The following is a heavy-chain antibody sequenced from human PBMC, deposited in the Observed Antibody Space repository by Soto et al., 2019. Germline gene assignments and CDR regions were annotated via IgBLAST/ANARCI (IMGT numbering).Heavy chain of an antibody. J-gene: IGHJ4*02. V-gene: IGHV3-21*01. CDR2: ISSSSSYI. D-gene: IGHD2-2*02. CDR1: GFTFSSYS. CDR3: ARGFPYIVVVPAAINY. Sequence: EVQLVESGGGLVKPGGSLRLSCAASGFTFSSYSMNWVRQAPGKGLEWVSSISSSSSYIYYADSVKGRFTISRDNAKNSLYLQMNSLRAEDTAVYYCARGFPYIVVVPAAINYWGQGTLVTVSS.